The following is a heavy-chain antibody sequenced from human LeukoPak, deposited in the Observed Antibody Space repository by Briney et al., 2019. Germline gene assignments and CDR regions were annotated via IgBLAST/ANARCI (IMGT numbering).Heavy chain of an antibody. V-gene: IGHV3-48*03. J-gene: IGHJ6*02. CDR3: ASAGVYCSSTSCYNYYYYGMDV. D-gene: IGHD2-2*01. Sequence: PGGSLRLSCAASGFTFSSCEMNWVRQAPGKGLEWVSYISSSGSTIYYADSVKGRFTISRDNAKNSLYLQMNSLRAEDTAVYYCASAGVYCSSTSCYNYYYYGMDVWGQGTTVTVSS. CDR2: ISSSGSTI. CDR1: GFTFSSCE.